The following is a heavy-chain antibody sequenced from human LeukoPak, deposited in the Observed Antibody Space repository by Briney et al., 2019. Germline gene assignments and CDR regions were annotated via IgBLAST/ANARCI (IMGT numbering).Heavy chain of an antibody. D-gene: IGHD6-13*01. CDR2: INPGNSDT. V-gene: IGHV5-51*01. CDR3: ARLRWAAGDGYYFDY. J-gene: IGHJ4*02. CDR1: GYGFTTCW. Sequence: GESLKISCKGSGYGFTTCWIGWVRQLPGKGLEWMGVINPGNSDTRYSPSFQGQVTISADKSITTAYLQWSSLKASDTAMYYCARLRWAAGDGYYFDYWGQGTPVTVSS.